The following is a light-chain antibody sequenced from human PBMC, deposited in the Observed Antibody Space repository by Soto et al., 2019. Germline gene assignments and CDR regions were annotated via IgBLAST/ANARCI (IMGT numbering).Light chain of an antibody. CDR1: SSDVGGYNY. J-gene: IGLJ1*01. Sequence: QSVLTQPASVSGSPGQSITISCTGTSSDVGGYNYVSWYQQHPGKANKLMIYDVSNRPSGVTNHFTGSKSGNTASQTISGLQAEDEADYYCSSYTSSSTPYVFGTGTRSPS. V-gene: IGLV2-14*01. CDR3: SSYTSSSTPYV. CDR2: DVS.